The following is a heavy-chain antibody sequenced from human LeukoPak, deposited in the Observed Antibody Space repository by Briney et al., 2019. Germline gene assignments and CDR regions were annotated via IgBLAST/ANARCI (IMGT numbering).Heavy chain of an antibody. CDR2: INHSGST. CDR3: ASDTVTTFDY. V-gene: IGHV4-34*01. CDR1: GFTFRTYA. Sequence: GSLRLSCAASGFTFRTYAMSWVRQPPGKGLEWIGKINHSGSTNYNPSLKSRVTISVDTSKNQFSLKLSSVTAADTAVYYCASDTVTTFDYWGQGTLVTVSS. J-gene: IGHJ4*02. D-gene: IGHD4-17*01.